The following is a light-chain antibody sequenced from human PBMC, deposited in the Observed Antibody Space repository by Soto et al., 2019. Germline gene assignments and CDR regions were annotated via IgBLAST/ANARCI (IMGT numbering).Light chain of an antibody. V-gene: IGLV2-14*03. CDR2: DVS. CDR1: SSDIGSYNY. CDR3: SSYSSGYPV. J-gene: IGLJ2*01. Sequence: QSALTQPASESGSPGQSSTISCTGTSSDIGSYNYVSWYQRHPGRAPKLLIYDVSYRPSGISDRFSGSKSGYTASLTISGLQTEDEADYYCSSYSSGYPVFGGGTKLTVL.